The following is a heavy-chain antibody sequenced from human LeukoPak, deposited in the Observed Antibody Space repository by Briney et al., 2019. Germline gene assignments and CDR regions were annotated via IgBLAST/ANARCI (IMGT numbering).Heavy chain of an antibody. J-gene: IGHJ4*02. Sequence: SQTLSLTCTVSGGSISSGGYYWSWIRQHPGKGLEWIGYIYCSGSTYYNPSLKSRVTISVDTSKNQFSLKLSSVTAADTAVYYCARRRVMITFGGVIAEYFDYWGQGTLVTVSS. CDR1: GGSISSGGYY. CDR2: IYCSGST. CDR3: ARRRVMITFGGVIAEYFDY. D-gene: IGHD3-16*02. V-gene: IGHV4-31*03.